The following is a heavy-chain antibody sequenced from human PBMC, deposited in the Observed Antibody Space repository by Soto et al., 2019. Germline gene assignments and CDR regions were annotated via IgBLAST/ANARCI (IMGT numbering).Heavy chain of an antibody. V-gene: IGHV3-23*01. Sequence: GGSVRLSCAASGLIFSDYAMSWVRQAPGKGLECVAGISGSGGGTVYADSVKGRFTISRDNAKNSLYLHMNSLRAEDTALYYCAKGRRPRYRSGGSCHLIDYWGQGTLVTVSS. CDR2: ISGSGGGT. D-gene: IGHD2-15*01. J-gene: IGHJ4*02. CDR3: AKGRRPRYRSGGSCHLIDY. CDR1: GLIFSDYA.